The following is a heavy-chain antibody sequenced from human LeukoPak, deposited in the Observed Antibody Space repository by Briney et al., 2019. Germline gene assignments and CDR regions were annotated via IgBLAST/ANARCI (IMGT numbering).Heavy chain of an antibody. CDR2: ISAGADST. CDR3: ARGAYGDYDS. V-gene: IGHV3-23*01. J-gene: IGHJ5*01. CDR1: AFTFSTYA. Sequence: GGSLRLSCAASAFTFSTYAMSWVRQAPGKGLEWVSAISAGADSTYYADFVQGRFAISRDNSKNTLYLQMSGLRAEDTAVYFCARGAYGDYDSWGQGTLVTVSS. D-gene: IGHD4-17*01.